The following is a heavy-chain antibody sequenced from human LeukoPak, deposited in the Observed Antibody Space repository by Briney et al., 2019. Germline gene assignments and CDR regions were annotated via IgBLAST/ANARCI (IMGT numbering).Heavy chain of an antibody. V-gene: IGHV4-38-2*01. D-gene: IGHD2-15*01. CDR2: IYHSGST. CDR3: ARRGGNIDY. Sequence: PSETLSLTCAFSGYSISSGYYWGWIRQPPGKGLEWIGSIYHSGSTYYNPSLKSRVTISVDTSKNQFSLKLSSVTAADTAVYYCARRGGNIDYWGQGTLVTVSS. CDR1: GYSISSGYY. J-gene: IGHJ4*02.